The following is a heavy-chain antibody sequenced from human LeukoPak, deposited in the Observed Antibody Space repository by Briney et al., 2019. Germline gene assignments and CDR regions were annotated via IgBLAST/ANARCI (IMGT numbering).Heavy chain of an antibody. V-gene: IGHV4-39*01. CDR2: IYYSGST. CDR1: GGSISSSSYY. CDR3: ARRDLSEFDY. J-gene: IGHJ4*02. D-gene: IGHD2-21*01. Sequence: SETLSLTCTVSGGSISSSSYYWGWIRQPPGKGLEWIGSIYYSGSTYYNPSLKSRVTISVDTSKNQFSLKLSSVAAADTAVYYCARRDLSEFDYWGQGTLVTVSS.